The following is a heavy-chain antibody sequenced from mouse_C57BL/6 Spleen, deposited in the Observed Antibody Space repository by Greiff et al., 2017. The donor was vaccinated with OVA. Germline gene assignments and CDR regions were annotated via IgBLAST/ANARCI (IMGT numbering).Heavy chain of an antibody. CDR2: IDPETGGP. Sequence: VHLVESGAELVRPGASVTLSCKASGYTFTDYEMHWVKQTPVHGLEWIGAIDPETGGPAYNQKFKGKAILTADKSSSTAYMELRSLTSEDSAVYYCTRWRLRTTVVATRFDVWGTGTTVTVSS. CDR3: TRWRLRTTVVATRFDV. J-gene: IGHJ1*03. CDR1: GYTFTDYE. D-gene: IGHD1-1*01. V-gene: IGHV1-15*01.